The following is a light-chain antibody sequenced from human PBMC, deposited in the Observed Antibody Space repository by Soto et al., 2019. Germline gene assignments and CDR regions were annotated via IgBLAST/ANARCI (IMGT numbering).Light chain of an antibody. CDR3: QQYNRYPVT. V-gene: IGKV1-5*03. CDR1: QSISNW. CDR2: KAS. Sequence: DIQMTQSPSTLSASVGDRVTITCRASQSISNWLAWYQQKPGNAPKVLIYKASSLESGVPSRFSGSGSGTEFTLTITSLQPDDFATYYCQQYNRYPVTFGGGTKVEIK. J-gene: IGKJ4*01.